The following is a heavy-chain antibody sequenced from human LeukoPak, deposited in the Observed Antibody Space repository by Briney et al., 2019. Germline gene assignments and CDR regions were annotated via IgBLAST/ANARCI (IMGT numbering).Heavy chain of an antibody. J-gene: IGHJ4*02. CDR1: GFTFSNYA. V-gene: IGHV3-23*01. CDR2: FSGSGVST. CDR3: ARHCGDVCYSDFDY. D-gene: IGHD2-21*02. Sequence: PGGSLRLSCAASGFTFSNYAMSWVRQAPGKGLEWVSTFSGSGVSTYYAGSVKGRFTISRDNSKNTLYLQMNSLRAEDTAIYYCARHCGDVCYSDFDYWGQGTLVTVSS.